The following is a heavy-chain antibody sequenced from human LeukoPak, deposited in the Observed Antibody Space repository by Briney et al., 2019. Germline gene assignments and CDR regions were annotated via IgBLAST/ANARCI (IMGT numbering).Heavy chain of an antibody. CDR1: GYTLTELS. V-gene: IGHV1-24*01. CDR3: ARSKYLHSSGCVGY. Sequence: GASVKVSCKVSGYTLTELSMHWVRQAPGKGLEWMGGFDPEDGETIYAQKFQGRVTMTRDTSISTAYMELSRLRSDDTAVYYCARSKYLHSSGCVGYWGQGTLVTVSS. CDR2: FDPEDGET. D-gene: IGHD6-19*01. J-gene: IGHJ4*02.